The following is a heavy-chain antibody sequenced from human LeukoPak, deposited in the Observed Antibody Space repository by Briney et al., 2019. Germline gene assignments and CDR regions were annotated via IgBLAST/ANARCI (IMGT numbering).Heavy chain of an antibody. CDR1: GGSISSYY. Sequence: PSETLSLTCTVSGGSISSYYWSWIRQPPGKGLEWIGYIYYSGSTNYNPSLKSRVTISVDTSKNQFSLKLSSVTAADTAVYYCARLLVGAEDYFDYWGQGTLVTVSS. CDR3: ARLLVGAEDYFDY. CDR2: IYYSGST. D-gene: IGHD1-26*01. V-gene: IGHV4-59*08. J-gene: IGHJ4*02.